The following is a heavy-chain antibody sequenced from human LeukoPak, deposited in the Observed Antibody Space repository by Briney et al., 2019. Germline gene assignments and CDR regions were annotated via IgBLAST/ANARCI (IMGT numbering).Heavy chain of an antibody. CDR1: GGSFSGYY. CDR3: ARERLQGYYYGMDV. D-gene: IGHD4-11*01. CDR2: INHSGST. J-gene: IGHJ6*02. Sequence: SETLSLTCAVYGGSFSGYYWSWIRQPPGKGLEWIGEINHSGSTNYNPSLKSRVTISVDTSKNQFSLKLSSVTAADTAVYYCARERLQGYYYGMDVWGQGTTVTVSS. V-gene: IGHV4-34*01.